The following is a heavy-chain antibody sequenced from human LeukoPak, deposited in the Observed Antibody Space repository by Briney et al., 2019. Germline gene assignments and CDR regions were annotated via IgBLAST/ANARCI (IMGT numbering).Heavy chain of an antibody. V-gene: IGHV1-2*04. D-gene: IGHD3-10*01. J-gene: IGHJ4*02. CDR1: GYTFTGYY. CDR3: ARVLHRYGSGSYSLLTLGY. CDR2: INPNSGDT. Sequence: ASVKVSCKASGYTFTGYYMNWVRQAPRQGLEWMGWINPNSGDTNYAQKFQGWVTMTRDTSISTGYMELSRLRSDDTAVYYCARVLHRYGSGSYSLLTLGYWGQGTLVTVSS.